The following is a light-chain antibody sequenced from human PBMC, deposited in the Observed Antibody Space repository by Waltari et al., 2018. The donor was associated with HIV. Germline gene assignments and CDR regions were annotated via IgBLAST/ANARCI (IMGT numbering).Light chain of an antibody. CDR2: NTD. CDR3: ALYMGSGVWV. CDR1: PGSVSTTYY. Sequence: QTVVTQEPSFSVSPGATVTLTCGLRPGSVSTTYYPSWYQQTPGQAPRTLSYNTDTRASGGPDRCSGSIVGDKAGLTITGAQADDECDYYCALYMGSGVWVFGGGTTLTVL. V-gene: IGLV8-61*01. J-gene: IGLJ3*02.